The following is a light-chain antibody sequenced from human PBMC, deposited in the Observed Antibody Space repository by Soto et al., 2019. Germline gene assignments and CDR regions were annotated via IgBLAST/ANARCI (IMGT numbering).Light chain of an antibody. CDR2: GAS. Sequence: EIVMTQSPATLSVSPGERATLPCRASQSVSSNLAWYQQKPGQAPRLLIYGASTRATGIPARFSDSGAGTDFTLTISSLEAEDVAFYWCQQYFDVPFTFGGGTKVDIK. CDR1: QSVSSN. CDR3: QQYFDVPFT. J-gene: IGKJ4*01. V-gene: IGKV3-15*01.